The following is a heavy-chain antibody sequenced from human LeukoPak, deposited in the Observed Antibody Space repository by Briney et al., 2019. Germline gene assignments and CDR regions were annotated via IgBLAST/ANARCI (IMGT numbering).Heavy chain of an antibody. CDR2: IYYSGST. Sequence: SETLSLTCTVSDDSISSSSYYWGWIRQPPGKGLEWIGSIYYSGSTYYNPSLKSRVTISVDTSKNQFSLKLSSVTAADTAVYYCARAGAYGGKYYFDYWGQGTLVTVSS. V-gene: IGHV4-39*07. D-gene: IGHD3-16*01. CDR1: DDSISSSSYY. CDR3: ARAGAYGGKYYFDY. J-gene: IGHJ4*02.